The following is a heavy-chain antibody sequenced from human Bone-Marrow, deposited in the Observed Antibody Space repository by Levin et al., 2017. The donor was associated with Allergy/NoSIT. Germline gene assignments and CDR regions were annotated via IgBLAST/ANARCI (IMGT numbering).Heavy chain of an antibody. CDR2: ISYDGSNK. CDR3: ARDYQDGGLHLGELSFWVNAFDI. Sequence: GGSLRLSCAASGFTFSSYAMHWVRQAPGKGLEWVAVISYDGSNKYYADSVKGRFTISRDNSKNTLYLQMNSLRAEDTAVYYCARDYQDGGLHLGELSFWVNAFDIWGQGTMVTVSS. CDR1: GFTFSSYA. V-gene: IGHV3-30-3*01. D-gene: IGHD3-16*02. J-gene: IGHJ3*02.